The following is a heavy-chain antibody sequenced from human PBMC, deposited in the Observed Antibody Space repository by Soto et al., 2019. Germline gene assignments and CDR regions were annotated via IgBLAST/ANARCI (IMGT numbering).Heavy chain of an antibody. D-gene: IGHD5-18*01. CDR2: IYYSGST. CDR1: GGSISRGGYY. V-gene: IGHV4-31*03. CDR3: ARDQTGYIYLDS. J-gene: IGHJ4*02. Sequence: QVQLQGSGPGLLKPSQTLSLTCTVSGGSISRGGYYWTWIRQHPGKGLEWIGNIYYSGSTFYNPSLKSRLTRSIDTSKNHFSLKLSSVTAADTGVYFCARDQTGYIYLDSLGQGTLVTVS.